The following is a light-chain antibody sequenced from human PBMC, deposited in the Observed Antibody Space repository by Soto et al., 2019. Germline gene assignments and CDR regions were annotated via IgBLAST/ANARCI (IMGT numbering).Light chain of an antibody. CDR3: MQGTHWPYT. Sequence: DVVMSQSPLSLPVTFGQPASIACRSSQSLLIYDGNTYLSWFQQRPGQSPRRLIYKVSNRDSGVPDRFSGSGSGTDFTLKISRVEAEDIGVYYCMQGTHWPYTFGQGTRLEIK. V-gene: IGKV2-30*01. CDR1: QSLLIYDGNTY. CDR2: KVS. J-gene: IGKJ2*01.